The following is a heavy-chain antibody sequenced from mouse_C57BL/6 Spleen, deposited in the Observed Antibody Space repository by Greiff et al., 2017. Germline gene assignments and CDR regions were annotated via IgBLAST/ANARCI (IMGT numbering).Heavy chain of an antibody. CDR2: IDPSDSYT. D-gene: IGHD1-1*01. Sequence: QVQLQQPGAELVMPGASVKLSCKASGYTFTSYWMHWVKQRPGQGLEWIGEIDPSDSYTNYNQKFKGKSTLTVDKSSSTAYMQLSSLTSEDSAVYYCARQMDDGPFAYWGQGTLVTVSA. V-gene: IGHV1-69*01. CDR3: ARQMDDGPFAY. J-gene: IGHJ3*01. CDR1: GYTFTSYW.